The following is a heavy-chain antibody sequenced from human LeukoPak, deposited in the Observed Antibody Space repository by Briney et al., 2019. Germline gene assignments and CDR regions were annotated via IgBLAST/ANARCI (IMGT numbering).Heavy chain of an antibody. J-gene: IGHJ4*02. CDR3: ASDKDQYSGYDSGLFDY. CDR2: ISSGSSYI. V-gene: IGHV3-21*01. D-gene: IGHD5-12*01. CDR1: GFTFSSDN. Sequence: GGTLRLSCAASGFTFSSDNMNWVRQAPGKGLEWVSSISSGSSYIYYADSVKGRFTISRDNAKNSLSLQMTGLSAEDTALYYCASDKDQYSGYDSGLFDYWDQGTLVTVSS.